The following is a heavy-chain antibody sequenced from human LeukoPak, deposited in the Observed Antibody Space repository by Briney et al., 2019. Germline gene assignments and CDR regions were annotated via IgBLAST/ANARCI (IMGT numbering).Heavy chain of an antibody. D-gene: IGHD5-18*01. Sequence: SETLSLTCTVSGGSTSSSSYYWGWIRQPPGKGLEWIGSIYYSGSTYYNPSLKSRVTISVDTSKNQFSLKLSSVTAADTAVYYCAREWIHNGMDVWGQGTTVTVSS. CDR2: IYYSGST. CDR1: GGSTSSSSYY. CDR3: AREWIHNGMDV. J-gene: IGHJ6*02. V-gene: IGHV4-39*07.